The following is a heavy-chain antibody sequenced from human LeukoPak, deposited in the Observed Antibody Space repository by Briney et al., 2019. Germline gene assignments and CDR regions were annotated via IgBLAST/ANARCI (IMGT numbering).Heavy chain of an antibody. CDR1: GYSFTSYW. D-gene: IGHD6-19*01. CDR3: AMRIAVVLHSPGADAFDI. V-gene: IGHV5-51*01. J-gene: IGHJ3*02. CDR2: VYPGDSDT. Sequence: GESLKISCKGSGYSFTSYWIGWVRQMPGKGLEWMGIVYPGDSDTRYSPSFQGQVTISADKSISTAYLQWSSLKASDTAMYYCAMRIAVVLHSPGADAFDIWGQGTMVTVSS.